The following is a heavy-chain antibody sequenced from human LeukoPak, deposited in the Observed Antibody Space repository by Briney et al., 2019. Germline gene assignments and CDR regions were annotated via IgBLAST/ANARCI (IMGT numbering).Heavy chain of an antibody. Sequence: SETLSLTCTVSGGSIGSDYWSWIRQPAGKGLEWIGRIYTSGSTNYNPSLKSRVTMSVDTSKNQFSLKLSSVTAADTAVYYCARDIVVVPAAMPENWFDPWGQGTLVTVSS. CDR3: ARDIVVVPAAMPENWFDP. V-gene: IGHV4-4*07. CDR1: GGSIGSDY. CDR2: IYTSGST. J-gene: IGHJ5*02. D-gene: IGHD2-2*01.